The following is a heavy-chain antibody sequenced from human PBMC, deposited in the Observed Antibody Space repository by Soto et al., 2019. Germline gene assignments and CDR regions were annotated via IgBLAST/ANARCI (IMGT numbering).Heavy chain of an antibody. CDR2: IYYSGST. CDR3: ARGSLTIFGVVSRRYNWFDP. V-gene: IGHV4-59*01. Sequence: SETLSLTCTVSGGSISSYYWSWIRQPPGKGLEWIGYIYYSGSTNYNPSLKSRVTISVDTSENQFSLKLSSVTAADTAVYYCARGSLTIFGVVSRRYNWFDPWGQGALVTVSS. CDR1: GGSISSYY. D-gene: IGHD3-3*01. J-gene: IGHJ5*02.